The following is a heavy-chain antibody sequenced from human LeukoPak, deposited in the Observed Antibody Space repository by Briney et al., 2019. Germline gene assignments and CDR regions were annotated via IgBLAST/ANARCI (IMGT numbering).Heavy chain of an antibody. D-gene: IGHD5-18*01. CDR2: ISFDGTDK. Sequence: GRSLRLSCVVSGFSFSNYGMHWVRQAPGKGLEWVAYISFDGTDKYYADSVKGRFTISRDSSNNTLYLQMNSLRAEDTAVFYCAKDFRRGDSFGSYYYGMDVWGQGTTVTVSS. CDR1: GFSFSNYG. CDR3: AKDFRRGDSFGSYYYGMDV. J-gene: IGHJ6*02. V-gene: IGHV3-30*18.